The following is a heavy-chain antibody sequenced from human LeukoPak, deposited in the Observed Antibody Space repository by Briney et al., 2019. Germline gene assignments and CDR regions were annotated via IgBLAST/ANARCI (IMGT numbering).Heavy chain of an antibody. V-gene: IGHV3-21*04. J-gene: IGHJ4*02. CDR2: VQSNGVDT. Sequence: GSLRLSCAASGFTFSSYSMNWVRQAPGKGLEWVSTVQSNGVDTYYADSVKGRFIISRDNSKNTLYLQMNSLRAEDTAVYYCARGGYDGFDYWGQGTLVTVSS. CDR3: ARGGYDGFDY. D-gene: IGHD5-12*01. CDR1: GFTFSSYS.